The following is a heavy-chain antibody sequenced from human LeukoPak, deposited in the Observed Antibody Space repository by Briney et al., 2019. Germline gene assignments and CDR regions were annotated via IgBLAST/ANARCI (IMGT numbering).Heavy chain of an antibody. J-gene: IGHJ4*02. CDR1: GFTFSSYS. CDR2: ISSSSSYI. D-gene: IGHD2-2*01. CDR3: ARGDIVVVPPPDD. Sequence: GGSLRLSCAASGFTFSSYSMNWIRQAPGKGLEWVSSISSSSSYIYYADSVKGRFTISRDNAKNSLYLQMNSLRAEDTAVYYCARGDIVVVPPPDDWGQGTLVTVSS. V-gene: IGHV3-21*01.